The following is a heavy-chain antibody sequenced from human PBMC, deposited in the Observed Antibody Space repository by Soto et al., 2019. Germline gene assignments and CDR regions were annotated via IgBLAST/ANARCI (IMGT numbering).Heavy chain of an antibody. V-gene: IGHV1-3*04. CDR3: ARAMPTAGYIYFEQ. CDR2: INTGSSNT. CDR1: GYTFTSYG. Sequence: QVDLVQSGAEVKEPGASVRISCEASGYTFTSYGIHWVRQAPGQRLEWMGWINTGSSNTRYSPEFQARVTITRDTSASTAHMELNSLRSEDTAVYYCARAMPTAGYIYFEQWGQGTLVTVSS. D-gene: IGHD3-9*01. J-gene: IGHJ4*02.